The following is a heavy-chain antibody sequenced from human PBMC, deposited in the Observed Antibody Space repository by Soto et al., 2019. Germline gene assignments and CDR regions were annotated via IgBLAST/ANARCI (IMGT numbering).Heavy chain of an antibody. CDR1: GCTFTSYD. J-gene: IGHJ6*02. V-gene: IGHV1-8*01. CDR3: ARGRGSGWYSTLYYYYYGMDV. Sequence: ASVKVSCKASGCTFTSYDINWVRQATGQGLEWMGWMNPNSGNTGYAQKFQGRVTMTRNTSISTAYMELSSLRSEDTAVYYCARGRGSGWYSTLYYYYYGMDVWGQGTTVTVSS. D-gene: IGHD6-19*01. CDR2: MNPNSGNT.